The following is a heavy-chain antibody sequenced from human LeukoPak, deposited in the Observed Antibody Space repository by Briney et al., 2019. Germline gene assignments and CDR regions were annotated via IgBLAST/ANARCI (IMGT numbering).Heavy chain of an antibody. J-gene: IGHJ2*01. V-gene: IGHV4-39*07. CDR1: GGSISSSSYY. CDR2: IYYSGST. Sequence: SETLSLTCTVSGGSISSSSYYWGWIRQPPGKGLEWIGSIYYSGSTYYNPSLKSRVTISVDTSKNQFSLKLSSVTAADTAVYYCARPGWPWYFDLWGRGTLVTVSS. D-gene: IGHD6-19*01. CDR3: ARPGWPWYFDL.